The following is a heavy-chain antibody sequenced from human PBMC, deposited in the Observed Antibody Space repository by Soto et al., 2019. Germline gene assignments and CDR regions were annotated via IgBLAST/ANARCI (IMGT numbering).Heavy chain of an antibody. J-gene: IGHJ4*02. CDR2: ISYDGSNK. Sequence: GGSLRLSCAASGFTFSSYGMHWVRQAPGKGLEWVAVISYDGSNKYYADSVKGRFTISRDNSKNTLYLQMNSLRAEDTAVYYCAKAPYSSGWYANYWGQGTLVTVSS. CDR1: GFTFSSYG. D-gene: IGHD6-19*01. V-gene: IGHV3-30*18. CDR3: AKAPYSSGWYANY.